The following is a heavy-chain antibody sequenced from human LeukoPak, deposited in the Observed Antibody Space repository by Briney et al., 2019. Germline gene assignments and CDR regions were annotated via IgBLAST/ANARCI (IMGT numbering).Heavy chain of an antibody. CDR1: GFTFDDYA. CDR2: MSWDGGST. D-gene: IGHD2-15*01. Sequence: GGSLSLSCAASGFTFDDYAMHWVRQAPGPGLGWVCLMSWDGGSTSYADPVKGRFTTSRENSKNSLYPQMHSLRADAPPFSYFARGVCSGGSCDSEGYYFDYWGQGTLVTVSS. CDR3: ARGVCSGGSCDSEGYYFDY. J-gene: IGHJ4*02. V-gene: IGHV3-43D*04.